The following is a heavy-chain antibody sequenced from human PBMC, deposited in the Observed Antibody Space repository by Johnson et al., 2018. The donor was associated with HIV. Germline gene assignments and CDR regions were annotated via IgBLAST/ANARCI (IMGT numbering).Heavy chain of an antibody. V-gene: IGHV3-13*01. CDR2: MGTAGDT. CDR1: GFTFSNYD. CDR3: ARGGSRTTIFGVDINLGGFDI. Sequence: EVQLVESGGDWVQRGGSLKLSCAASGFTFSNYDIHWVRQATGKGLEWVSTMGTAGDTYYAGSVKGRFTVSRENAKNSLYLQMNSLRAGDTAVYYCARGGSRTTIFGVDINLGGFDIWGQGTRVTVSS. J-gene: IGHJ3*02. D-gene: IGHD3-3*01.